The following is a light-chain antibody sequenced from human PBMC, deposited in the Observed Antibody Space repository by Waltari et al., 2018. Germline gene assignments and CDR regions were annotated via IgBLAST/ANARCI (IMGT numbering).Light chain of an antibody. CDR2: AVS. Sequence: DIQMTQSPSSLSASVGDRVTITCRARQSIGLYLNWYQQKPGKVPKHVSYAVSSFESWVPSRFSGGGSGTDFTLTISSLQPEDFATYYCQQGYSTPWTFGQGTKVEIK. J-gene: IGKJ1*01. CDR3: QQGYSTPWT. CDR1: QSIGLY. V-gene: IGKV1-39*01.